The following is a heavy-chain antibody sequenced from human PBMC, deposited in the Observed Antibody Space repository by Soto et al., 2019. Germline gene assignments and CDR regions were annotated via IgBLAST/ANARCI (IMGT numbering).Heavy chain of an antibody. V-gene: IGHV3-33*03. Sequence: QVQLVESGGGVVQPGRSLRLSCAASGLRFSSYGMHWVRQAPGKGLEWVAVIWSDGSNKYYADSVKGRFTISRDNSKNTVYLQMKGVRVGDRAVDYCASAAGAYDNWGQGALVTVSS. CDR2: IWSDGSNK. J-gene: IGHJ4*02. D-gene: IGHD1-26*01. CDR3: ASAAGAYDN. CDR1: GLRFSSYG.